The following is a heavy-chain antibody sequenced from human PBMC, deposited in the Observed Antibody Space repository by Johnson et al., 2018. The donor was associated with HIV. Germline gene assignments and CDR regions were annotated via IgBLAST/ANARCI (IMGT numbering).Heavy chain of an antibody. D-gene: IGHD2-21*01. Sequence: QVQLVESGGGVVQPGRSLRLSCAASGFTFSSYAMHWVRQAPGKGLEWVAVISYDGSNKYYADSVKGRFTISRDNSKNKLSLQMKSLRAEDTAVYYCAREGLLLYAFDIWGQGTMVTVSS. V-gene: IGHV3-30-3*01. J-gene: IGHJ3*02. CDR2: ISYDGSNK. CDR3: AREGLLLYAFDI. CDR1: GFTFSSYA.